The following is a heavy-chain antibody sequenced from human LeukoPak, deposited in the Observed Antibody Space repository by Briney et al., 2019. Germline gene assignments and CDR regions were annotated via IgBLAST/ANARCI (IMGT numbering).Heavy chain of an antibody. J-gene: IGHJ4*02. V-gene: IGHV1-69*06. D-gene: IGHD3-22*01. CDR2: IIPIFGTA. CDR3: ARGDYYDSSGYYYLTPYYFDY. CDR1: GGTFSSYA. Sequence: VASVKVSCKASGGTFSSYAISWVRQAPGQGLEWMGGIIPIFGTANYAQKFQGRVTITADKSTSTAYMELSSLRSEDTAVYYCARGDYYDSSGYYYLTPYYFDYWGQGTLVTVSS.